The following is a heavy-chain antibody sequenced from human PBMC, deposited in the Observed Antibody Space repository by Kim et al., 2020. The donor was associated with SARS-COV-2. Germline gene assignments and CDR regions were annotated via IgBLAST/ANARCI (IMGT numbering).Heavy chain of an antibody. V-gene: IGHV1-69*13. CDR2: IIPIFGTA. CDR1: GGTFSSYA. Sequence: SVKVSCKASGGTFSSYAISWVRQAPGQGLEWMGGIIPIFGTANYAQKFQGRVTITADESTSTAYMELSSLRSEDTAVYYCARNMVRGVIRGAFDIWGQGTMVTVSS. CDR3: ARNMVRGVIRGAFDI. J-gene: IGHJ3*02. D-gene: IGHD3-10*01.